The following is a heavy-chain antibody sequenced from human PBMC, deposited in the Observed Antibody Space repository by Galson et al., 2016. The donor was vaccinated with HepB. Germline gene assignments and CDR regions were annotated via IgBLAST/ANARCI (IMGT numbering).Heavy chain of an antibody. J-gene: IGHJ4*02. CDR1: GFNVSSYA. Sequence: SLRLSCAASGFNVSSYALHWVRQAPGKGLGYFSGISSVAGTTYYVDSVRGRFTISRDNSKNTLYGQMNSLRDEDTAVYFCVARKVRDFILVEYWGQGTLVTVSS. CDR2: ISSVAGTT. D-gene: IGHD2-21*01. CDR3: VARKVRDFILVEY. V-gene: IGHV3-64*05.